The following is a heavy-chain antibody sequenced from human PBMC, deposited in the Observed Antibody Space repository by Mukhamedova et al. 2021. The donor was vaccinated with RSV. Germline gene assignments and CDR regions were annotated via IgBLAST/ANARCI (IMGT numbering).Heavy chain of an antibody. Sequence: YEQTFQSRVTITADDSTNTAYMELSSLRSDDTAVYYCARGQQLDSYFYYMEVWGTGTTVTVSS. CDR3: ARGQQLDSYFYYMEV. D-gene: IGHD1-1*01. V-gene: IGHV1-69*01. J-gene: IGHJ6*03.